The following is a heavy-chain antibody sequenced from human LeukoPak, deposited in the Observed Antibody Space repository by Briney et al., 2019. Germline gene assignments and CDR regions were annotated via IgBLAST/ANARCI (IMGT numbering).Heavy chain of an antibody. J-gene: IGHJ4*02. CDR2: ISSGGSTI. D-gene: IGHD3-22*01. CDR3: ARGGGRYYDSSGYSY. Sequence: GGSLRLSCAASGFTFSSFEMKWVRQAPGKGLEWVSYISSGGSTIYYADSVKGRFTISRDNAKNTLYLQMNSLRAEDTAVYYCARGGGRYYDSSGYSYWGQGSLVTVSS. V-gene: IGHV3-48*03. CDR1: GFTFSSFE.